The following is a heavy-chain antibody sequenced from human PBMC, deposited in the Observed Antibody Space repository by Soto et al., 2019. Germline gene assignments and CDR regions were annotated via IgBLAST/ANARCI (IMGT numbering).Heavy chain of an antibody. CDR3: AHSPRITMYDY. D-gene: IGHD3-10*02. Sequence: QITLKESGPTLVKPTQTLTLTCTFSGFSLSTNGVGVGWIRQPPGKALEWLALIYWDDDKRYSPSLKSRLTITKDTSQSRVVLTMTNMDPVDTATYYCAHSPRITMYDYWGQGTLVTVSS. CDR1: GFSLSTNGVG. J-gene: IGHJ4*02. CDR2: IYWDDDK. V-gene: IGHV2-5*02.